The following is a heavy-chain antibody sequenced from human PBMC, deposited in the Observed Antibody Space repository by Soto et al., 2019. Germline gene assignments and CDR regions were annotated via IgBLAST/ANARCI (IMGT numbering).Heavy chain of an antibody. V-gene: IGHV4-34*01. CDR3: ARGPRGRYSYGYGGSFDY. Sequence: SETLSLTCGVYGGSFSGYYWSWIRQPPGKGLEWIGEINHSGSTNYNPSLKSRVTISVDTSKNQFSLKLSSVTAADTAVYYCARGPRGRYSYGYGGSFDYWGQGTLVTVSS. CDR1: GGSFSGYY. D-gene: IGHD5-18*01. J-gene: IGHJ4*02. CDR2: INHSGST.